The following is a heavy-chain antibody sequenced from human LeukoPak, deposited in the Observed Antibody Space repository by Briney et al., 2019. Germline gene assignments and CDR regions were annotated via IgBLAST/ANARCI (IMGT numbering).Heavy chain of an antibody. Sequence: PGRSLRLSCAASGFTFSSYGMHWVHQAPGKGLEWVAVIIYDGSNKYYADSVKGRFTISRDNSKNTLYLQMNSLRAEDTAVYYCARDRALTGDLVDYWGQGTLVTVSS. CDR1: GFTFSSYG. J-gene: IGHJ4*02. V-gene: IGHV3-30*03. CDR3: ARDRALTGDLVDY. CDR2: IIYDGSNK. D-gene: IGHD7-27*01.